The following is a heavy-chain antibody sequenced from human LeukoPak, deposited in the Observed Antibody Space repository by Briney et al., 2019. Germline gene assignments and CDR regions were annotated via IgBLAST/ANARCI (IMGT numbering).Heavy chain of an antibody. CDR1: GFTFSSYA. Sequence: LAGRSLRLSCAASGFTFSSYAMHWVRQAPGKGLEWVAVISYDGSNKYYADSVKGRFTISRDNSKNTLYLQMNSLRAEDTAVYYCARDATAMANRGSGGFYYYMDVWGKGTTVTIS. D-gene: IGHD5-18*01. CDR2: ISYDGSNK. CDR3: ARDATAMANRGSGGFYYYMDV. J-gene: IGHJ6*03. V-gene: IGHV3-30*04.